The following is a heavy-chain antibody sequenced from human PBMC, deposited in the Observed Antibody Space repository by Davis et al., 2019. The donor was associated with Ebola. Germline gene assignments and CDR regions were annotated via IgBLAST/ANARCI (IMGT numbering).Heavy chain of an antibody. Sequence: SETLSLTCTVSGGSISTYYWSWIRQPPGKGLEWIGEINHSGSTNYNPSLKSRVTISVDTSKNQFSLRLSSVTAADTAVYYCARSHSDWLLPFDYWGQGTLATVSS. J-gene: IGHJ4*02. CDR2: INHSGST. D-gene: IGHD3-9*01. V-gene: IGHV4-34*01. CDR3: ARSHSDWLLPFDY. CDR1: GGSISTYY.